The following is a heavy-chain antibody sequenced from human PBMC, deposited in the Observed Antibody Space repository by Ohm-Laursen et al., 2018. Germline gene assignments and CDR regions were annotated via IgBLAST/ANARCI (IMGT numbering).Heavy chain of an antibody. J-gene: IGHJ4*02. CDR3: ARGQYYYDSSGYFDY. CDR1: GGSISSYY. CDR2: IYYSGST. Sequence: GTLSLTCAVSGGSISSYYWSWIRQPPGKGLEWIGYIYYSGSTNYNPSLKSRVTISVDTSKNQFSLKLSSVTAADTAVYYCARGQYYYDSSGYFDYWGQGTLVTVSS. D-gene: IGHD3-22*01. V-gene: IGHV4-59*08.